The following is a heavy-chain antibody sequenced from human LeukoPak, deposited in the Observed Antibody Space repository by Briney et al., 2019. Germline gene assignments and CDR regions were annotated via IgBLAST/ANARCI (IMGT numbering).Heavy chain of an antibody. Sequence: GGSLRLFCAASGFTFSTYSMNWVRQAPGKGLEWVSYISSSSSTIYYADSMKGRFTISRDNAKNSLYLQMNSLRAEDTAVYYCASGRTTFDHWGQGTLVTVSS. J-gene: IGHJ4*02. CDR3: ASGRTTFDH. V-gene: IGHV3-48*04. D-gene: IGHD2/OR15-2a*01. CDR1: GFTFSTYS. CDR2: ISSSSSTI.